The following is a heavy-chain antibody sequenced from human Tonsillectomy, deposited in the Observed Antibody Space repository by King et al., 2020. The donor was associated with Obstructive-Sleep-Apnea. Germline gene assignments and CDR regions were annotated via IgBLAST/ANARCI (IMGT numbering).Heavy chain of an antibody. D-gene: IGHD3-9*01. J-gene: IGHJ6*02. V-gene: IGHV3-30*04. CDR2: ISYDGSNK. CDR1: GFTFSSYA. CDR3: ARDIYDILTGYYVYYGMDV. Sequence: VQLVESGGGVVQPGRSLRLSCAASGFTFSSYAMHWVRQAPGKGLEWVAVISYDGSNKYNADSVKGRFTISRDNSKNTLYLQMHSLRAEDTAVYYCARDIYDILTGYYVYYGMDVWGQGTTVTVSS.